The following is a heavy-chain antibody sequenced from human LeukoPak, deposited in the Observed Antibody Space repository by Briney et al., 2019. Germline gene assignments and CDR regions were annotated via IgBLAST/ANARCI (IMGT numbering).Heavy chain of an antibody. CDR1: GGSISSYY. CDR2: IYYSGST. V-gene: IGHV4-59*01. D-gene: IGHD3-22*01. CDR3: ARVNLEYYYDSSGYYIGPYFDY. Sequence: PSETLSLTCTAAGGSISSYYWSWLRQPPGKGLEWIGYIYYSGSTNYNPSLKSRVTISVDTSKNQFYLKMSSVTAADTAVYYCARVNLEYYYDSSGYYIGPYFDYWGQGTLVTVSS. J-gene: IGHJ4*02.